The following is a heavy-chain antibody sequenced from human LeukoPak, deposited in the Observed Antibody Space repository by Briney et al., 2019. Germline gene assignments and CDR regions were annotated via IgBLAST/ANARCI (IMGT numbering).Heavy chain of an antibody. CDR2: IYYSGST. D-gene: IGHD3-16*01. CDR1: GGSISSGGYY. CDR3: AKVADIRLGDPNWFDP. V-gene: IGHV4-31*03. J-gene: IGHJ5*02. Sequence: SQTLSLTCTVSGGSISSGGYYWSWIRQHPGKGLEWIGYIYYSGSTYYNPSLKSRVTISVDTSKNQFSLKLSSVTAADTAVYYCAKVADIRLGDPNWFDPWGQGTLVTVSS.